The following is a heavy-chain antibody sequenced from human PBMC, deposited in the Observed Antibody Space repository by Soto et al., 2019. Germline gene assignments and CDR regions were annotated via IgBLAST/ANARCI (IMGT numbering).Heavy chain of an antibody. V-gene: IGHV4-30-4*01. CDR1: GASISSGDYY. CDR3: ASSRALHDYVWGTYRYGNYLYH. J-gene: IGHJ4*02. D-gene: IGHD3-16*02. Sequence: SETLSLTCTVSGASISSGDYYWNWISQAPGKGLEWIGYISNTGTTYYNPSLRSRLTMSVDTSKSQFSLRLRSVSAADTAVYYCASSRALHDYVWGTYRYGNYLYHWGQVTLVTVSS. CDR2: ISNTGTT.